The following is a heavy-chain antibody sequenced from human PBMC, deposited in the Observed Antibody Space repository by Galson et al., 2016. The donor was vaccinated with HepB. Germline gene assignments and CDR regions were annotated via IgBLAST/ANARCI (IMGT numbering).Heavy chain of an antibody. V-gene: IGHV3-7*01. CDR1: GLTFSRFW. D-gene: IGHD6-13*01. CDR3: ARDWGSSWCLH. CDR2: INQDGSEK. J-gene: IGHJ4*02. Sequence: SLRLSCAASGLTFSRFWMTWVRQAPGKGLEWVANINQDGSEKHYLDSVKGRFTISRDNSKNTLYLQMNSLKAEDTAVYYCARDWGSSWCLHWGQGTLVTVSS.